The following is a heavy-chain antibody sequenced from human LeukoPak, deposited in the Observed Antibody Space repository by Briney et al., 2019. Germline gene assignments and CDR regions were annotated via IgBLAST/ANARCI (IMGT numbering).Heavy chain of an antibody. CDR3: AKVSGYDSSGVSLDFYYYFDY. Sequence: QPGGSLRLSCAASGFIFSTYAMTWVRQAPGKGLEWVSTISGSGGSTYYADSVKGRFTISRDNSKNTLYLQMNSLRAEDTAVYYCAKVSGYDSSGVSLDFYYYFDYWGQGTLVTVSS. V-gene: IGHV3-23*01. CDR2: ISGSGGST. CDR1: GFIFSTYA. J-gene: IGHJ4*02. D-gene: IGHD3-22*01.